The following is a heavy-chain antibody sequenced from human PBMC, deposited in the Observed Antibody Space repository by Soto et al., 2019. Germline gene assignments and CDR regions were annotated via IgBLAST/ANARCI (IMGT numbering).Heavy chain of an antibody. V-gene: IGHV3-15*01. CDR1: GFTFSNDW. Sequence: EVQLVESGGGLVPPGGSLRLSCAASGFTFSNDWMTWVRQAPEKGLEWIGRIKSKTDGETTDYAAPVKGGITISRDDSTNTLYLQMSSLKTEDTAFYYCTRGAPSGTFYDYWGQGTLVTVSS. D-gene: IGHD6-13*01. CDR3: TRGAPSGTFYDY. J-gene: IGHJ4*02. CDR2: IKSKTDGETT.